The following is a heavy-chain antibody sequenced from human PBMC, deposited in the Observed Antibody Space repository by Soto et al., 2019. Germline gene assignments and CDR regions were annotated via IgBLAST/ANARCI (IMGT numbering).Heavy chain of an antibody. Sequence: GASVKVSCKATGSTFSEYYIHWVRQAPGQGLEWMGWINPNSGGTKYASKFQGGVTMTRDTSITTAYMELSRLRSGDTAVYYCAREPATAKPEGVDFWGQGSLVTVSS. V-gene: IGHV1-2*02. CDR2: INPNSGGT. CDR1: GSTFSEYY. J-gene: IGHJ4*02. D-gene: IGHD1-1*01. CDR3: AREPATAKPEGVDF.